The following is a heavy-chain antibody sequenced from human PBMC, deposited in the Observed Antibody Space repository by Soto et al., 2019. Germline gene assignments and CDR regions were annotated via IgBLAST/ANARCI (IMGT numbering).Heavy chain of an antibody. Sequence: ASVKVSCKASGYTFTSYYINWVLQATGQGLEWMGWMNPNSGNTGYAQKFQGRVTMTRNTSISTAYMELSSLRSEDTAVYYCARVGLRFLEWLPATDYYGMDVWGQGTTVTVSS. D-gene: IGHD3-3*01. V-gene: IGHV1-8*01. CDR1: GYTFTSYY. J-gene: IGHJ6*02. CDR2: MNPNSGNT. CDR3: ARVGLRFLEWLPATDYYGMDV.